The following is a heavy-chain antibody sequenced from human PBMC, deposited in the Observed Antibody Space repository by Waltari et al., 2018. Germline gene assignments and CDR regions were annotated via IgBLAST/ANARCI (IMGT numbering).Heavy chain of an antibody. J-gene: IGHJ5*02. CDR2: INHSGST. CDR1: GGSFSGYY. Sequence: QEQLQQWGAGLLKPSETLSLTCAVYGGSFSGYYWSWIRQPPGTGLEWIGEINHSGSTNYNPSLKSRVTISVDTSKNQFSLKLSSVTAADTAVYYCARGPDIVVVPAADKVHWFDPWGQGTLVTVSS. D-gene: IGHD2-2*01. CDR3: ARGPDIVVVPAADKVHWFDP. V-gene: IGHV4-34*01.